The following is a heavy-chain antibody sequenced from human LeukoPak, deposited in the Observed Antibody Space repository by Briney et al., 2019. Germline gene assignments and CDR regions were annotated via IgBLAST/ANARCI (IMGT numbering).Heavy chain of an antibody. CDR3: AKRRWDALFDY. CDR2: IKSKTDGGTT. J-gene: IGHJ4*02. CDR1: GFTFSNAW. V-gene: IGHV3-15*01. D-gene: IGHD1-26*01. Sequence: PGGSLRLSCAASGFTFSNAWMSWVRQAPGKGLEWVGRIKSKTDGGTTDYAAPVKGRFTISRDDSKNTLYLQMNSLRAEDTAVYYRAKRRWDALFDYWGQGTLVTVSS.